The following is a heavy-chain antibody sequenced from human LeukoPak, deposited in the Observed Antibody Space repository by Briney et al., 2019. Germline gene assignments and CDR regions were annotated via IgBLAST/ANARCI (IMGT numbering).Heavy chain of an antibody. J-gene: IGHJ3*02. CDR3: AKATYDSSGYDAFDI. CDR1: GYSFTTYW. CDR2: IYPGDSDT. V-gene: IGHV5-51*01. D-gene: IGHD3-22*01. Sequence: GESLKISCKGSGYSFTTYWIGWVRQMPGKGLEWMGIIYPGDSDTRYSPSFQGQVTISADKSISTAYLQWSSLKASDTAMYYCAKATYDSSGYDAFDIWGQGTMVTVSS.